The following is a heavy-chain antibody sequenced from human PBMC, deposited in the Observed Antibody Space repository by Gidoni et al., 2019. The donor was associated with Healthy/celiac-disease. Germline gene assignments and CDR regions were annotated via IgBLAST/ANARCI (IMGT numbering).Heavy chain of an antibody. J-gene: IGHJ4*02. V-gene: IGHV1-46*01. CDR3: ARDLSSHDSSGYYGY. CDR2: LNPSGGST. D-gene: IGHD3-22*01. Sequence: QVQLVQPGAEVKKPGASVKVSCNASGYTFTSYYMHWVRQAPGHGLEWMGILNPSGGSTSYAQKFQGRVTMTRDTSTSTVYMELSSLRSEDTAVYYCARDLSSHDSSGYYGYWGQGTLVTVSS. CDR1: GYTFTSYY.